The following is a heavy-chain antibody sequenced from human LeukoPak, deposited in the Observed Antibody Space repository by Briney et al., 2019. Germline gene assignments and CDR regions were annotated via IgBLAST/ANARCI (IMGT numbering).Heavy chain of an antibody. V-gene: IGHV3-21*01. J-gene: IGHJ4*02. CDR1: AFTFSDYS. Sequence: PGGSLRLSCATSAFTFSDYSMNWVRQAPGKGLEWVSSISSSHNSYIFYSESVKGRSTISRDNAKNSLYLQMNSLRAEDTAVYYCARVPSGSHHLYYFGWWGQGTLVTVSS. CDR3: ARVPSGSHHLYYFGW. D-gene: IGHD3-9*01. CDR2: ISSSHNSYI.